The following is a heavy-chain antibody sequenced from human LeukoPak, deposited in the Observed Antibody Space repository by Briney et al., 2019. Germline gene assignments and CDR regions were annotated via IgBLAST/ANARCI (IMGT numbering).Heavy chain of an antibody. Sequence: ASVKVSCEASGYTFTSYDINWVRQAPGQGLEWMAWMNPNSGNIGYAQKFQGRVTITRSTSMTTSYMELSSLRSEDTAVYYCARGRYYDVLTGYYTDYWGQGTLVTVSS. J-gene: IGHJ4*02. CDR1: GYTFTSYD. CDR2: MNPNSGNI. CDR3: ARGRYYDVLTGYYTDY. D-gene: IGHD3-9*01. V-gene: IGHV1-8*03.